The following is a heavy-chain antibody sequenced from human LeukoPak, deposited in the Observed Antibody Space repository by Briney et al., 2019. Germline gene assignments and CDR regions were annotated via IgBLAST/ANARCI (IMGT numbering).Heavy chain of an antibody. CDR1: GGSFSGYY. CDR3: ARHTGSGWYGGAFDY. Sequence: PSETLSLTCAVYGGSFSGYYWSWIRQPPGKGLEWIGEINHSGSTNYNPPLKSRVTISVDTSKNQFSLKLSSVTAADTAVYYCARHTGSGWYGGAFDYWGQGTLVTVST. D-gene: IGHD6-19*01. J-gene: IGHJ4*02. CDR2: INHSGST. V-gene: IGHV4-34*01.